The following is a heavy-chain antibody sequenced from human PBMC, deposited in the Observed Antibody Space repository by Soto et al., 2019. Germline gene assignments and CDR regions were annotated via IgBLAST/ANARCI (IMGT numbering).Heavy chain of an antibody. V-gene: IGHV4-31*03. CDR2: ISYGGST. D-gene: IGHD5-18*01. Sequence: QVQLQESGPGLVKPSQTLSLTCTVSGGSINSGGYCWSWLRQHPGKGLDWIGCISYGGSTSYNPSLKSRVTISVDTSKNQFSLNLTSVTASYTAVYYCSRGILVWGQGALITVSS. CDR3: SRGILV. CDR1: GGSINSGGYC. J-gene: IGHJ4*02.